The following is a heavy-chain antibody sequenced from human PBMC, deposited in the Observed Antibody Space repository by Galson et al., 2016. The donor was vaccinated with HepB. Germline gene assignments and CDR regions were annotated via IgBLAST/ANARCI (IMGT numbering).Heavy chain of an antibody. CDR1: GFSLSSNGVG. CDR3: AHRGLHDSSGYSYSPFDF. V-gene: IGHV2-5*02. D-gene: IGHD6-19*01. J-gene: IGHJ4*02. CDR2: IFWDDDQ. Sequence: PALVKPTQTLTLTCTVSGFSLSSNGVGVGWIRQPPGKALEWLALIFWDDDQRYNPSLKNRVTVTKDTSKNQVVLTVTDMGPVDTATYFCAHRGLHDSSGYSYSPFDFWGQGILVTVPS.